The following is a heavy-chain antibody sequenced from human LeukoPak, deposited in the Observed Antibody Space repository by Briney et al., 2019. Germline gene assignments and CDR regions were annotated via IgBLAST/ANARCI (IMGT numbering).Heavy chain of an antibody. CDR3: AITYYYGSGSYWGFDY. Sequence: SETLSLTCAVSGGSISSSNWWSWVRQPPGKGLEWIGEIYHSGSTNYNPSLKSRVTISVDKSKNQFSLKLSSVTAADTAVYYCAITYYYGSGSYWGFDYWGQGTLVTVSS. V-gene: IGHV4-4*02. J-gene: IGHJ4*02. CDR2: IYHSGST. D-gene: IGHD3-10*01. CDR1: GGSISSSNW.